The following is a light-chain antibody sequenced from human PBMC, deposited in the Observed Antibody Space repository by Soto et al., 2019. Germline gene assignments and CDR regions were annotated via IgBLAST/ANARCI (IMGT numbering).Light chain of an antibody. V-gene: IGLV2-14*01. J-gene: IGLJ1*01. CDR2: EVS. Sequence: QSVLTQPACVSGSPGQSITIPCTGTSSDVGGYDYVSWYQQHPGKAPKLIIYEVSNRPSGISNRFSGSKSGNTASLTISGLQAEDGAHYYCTSYTSSSARGFGSGTKVNV. CDR1: SSDVGGYDY. CDR3: TSYTSSSARG.